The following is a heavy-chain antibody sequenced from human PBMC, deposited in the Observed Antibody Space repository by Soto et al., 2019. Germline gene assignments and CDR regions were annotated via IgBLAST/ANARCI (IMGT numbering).Heavy chain of an antibody. V-gene: IGHV4-34*01. CDR3: ASGGIQLPLDY. J-gene: IGHJ4*02. CDR2: INHSGST. CDR1: GGSFSGYY. D-gene: IGHD5-18*01. Sequence: QVQLQQWGAGLLKPSETLSLTCAVYGGSFSGYYWSWIRQPPGKGLEWIGEINHSGSTNYNPSLKSRVTISVDTSKNQFSLKLSSVTAADTAVYYCASGGIQLPLDYWGQGTLVTVSS.